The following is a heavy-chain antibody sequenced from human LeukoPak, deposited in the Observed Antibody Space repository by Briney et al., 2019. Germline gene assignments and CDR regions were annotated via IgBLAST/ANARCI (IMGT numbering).Heavy chain of an antibody. CDR1: GGSFSGYY. V-gene: IGHV4-34*01. Sequence: SETLSLTCAVYGGSFSGYYWSWIRQPPGKGLEWIGEIYHSGSTNYNPSLKSRVTISVDKSKNQFSLKLSSVTAADTAVYYYARDLGYSLDAFDIWGQGTMVTVS. D-gene: IGHD3-22*01. CDR3: ARDLGYSLDAFDI. J-gene: IGHJ3*02. CDR2: IYHSGST.